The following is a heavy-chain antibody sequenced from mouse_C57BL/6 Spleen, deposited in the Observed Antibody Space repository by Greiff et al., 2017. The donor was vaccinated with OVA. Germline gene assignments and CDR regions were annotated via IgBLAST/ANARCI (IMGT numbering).Heavy chain of an antibody. V-gene: IGHV1-82*01. CDR3: ARSYYYGSSYWYFDV. J-gene: IGHJ1*03. Sequence: QVQLQQSGPELVKPGASVKISCKASGYAFSSSWMNWVKQRPGKGLEWIGRLYPGDGDTNYNGKFKGKATLTADKSSSTAYMQLSSLTSEDSAVYFCARSYYYGSSYWYFDVWGTGTTVTVSS. D-gene: IGHD1-1*01. CDR1: GYAFSSSW. CDR2: LYPGDGDT.